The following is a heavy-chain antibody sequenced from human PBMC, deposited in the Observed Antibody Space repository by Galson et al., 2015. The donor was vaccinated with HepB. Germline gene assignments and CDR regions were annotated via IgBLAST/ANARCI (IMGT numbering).Heavy chain of an antibody. CDR2: ISYDGSNK. CDR1: GFTFSSYA. D-gene: IGHD3-3*01. J-gene: IGHJ4*02. V-gene: IGHV3-30-3*01. Sequence: SLRLSCAASGFTFSSYAMHWVRQAPGKGLEWVAVISYDGSNKYYADSVKGRFTISRDNSKNTLYLQMNSLRAEDTAVYYCARDSRPDFWNPGGSFDYWGQGTLVTVSS. CDR3: ARDSRPDFWNPGGSFDY.